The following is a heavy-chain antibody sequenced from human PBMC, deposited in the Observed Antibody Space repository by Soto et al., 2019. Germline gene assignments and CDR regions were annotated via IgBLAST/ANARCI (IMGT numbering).Heavy chain of an antibody. J-gene: IGHJ4*02. Sequence: QVQLVQSGAEVKKPGASVKVSCKASGYTFTSYAISWVRQAPGQGLEWMGWINAYNGNTNSAQKLRGRVTMTTDTSTNTAYMELRSLRSDDTAVYYCARDTAMALPDAGGQGTLVTVSS. CDR1: GYTFTSYA. D-gene: IGHD5-18*01. V-gene: IGHV1-18*01. CDR2: INAYNGNT. CDR3: ARDTAMALPDA.